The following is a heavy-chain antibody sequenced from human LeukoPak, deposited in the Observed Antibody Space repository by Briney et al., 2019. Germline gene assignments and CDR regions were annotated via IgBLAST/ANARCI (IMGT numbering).Heavy chain of an antibody. Sequence: GGSLRLSCAASGFTFSSYAVSWVRHAPGKGLEGVSSISGSGVATYSADSVKGRFTISRDNSKNTLYLQMNSLRAEDTAVYYCAKDWGYSTSQGYYFDYWGQGTVVTVSS. CDR3: AKDWGYSTSQGYYFDY. CDR2: ISGSGVAT. J-gene: IGHJ4*02. D-gene: IGHD6-13*01. CDR1: GFTFSSYA. V-gene: IGHV3-23*01.